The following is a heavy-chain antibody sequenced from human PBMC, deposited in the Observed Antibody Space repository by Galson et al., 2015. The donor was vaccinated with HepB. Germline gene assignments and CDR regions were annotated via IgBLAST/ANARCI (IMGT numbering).Heavy chain of an antibody. V-gene: IGHV1-3*01. CDR3: GRAEVEGVTYGMDV. Sequence: SVKVSCKASGYTFTSYAMHWVRQAPGQRLEWMGWINAGNGNTKYSQKFQGRVTITRDTSASTAYMELSSLRSEDTAVYYCGRAEVEGVTYGMDVWGQGTTVTVSS. J-gene: IGHJ6*02. CDR2: INAGNGNT. CDR1: GYTFTSYA. D-gene: IGHD4-11*01.